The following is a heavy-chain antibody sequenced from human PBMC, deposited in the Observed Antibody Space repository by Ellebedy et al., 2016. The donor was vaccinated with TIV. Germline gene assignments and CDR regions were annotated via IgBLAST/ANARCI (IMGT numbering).Heavy chain of an antibody. V-gene: IGHV3-33*01. CDR1: GFTFSSYG. CDR2: IWYDGSNK. Sequence: GGSLRLXXAASGFTFSSYGMHWVRQAPGKGLEWVAVIWYDGSNKYYADSVKGRFTISRDNSKNTLYLQMNSLRAEDTAVYYCARDDIVVVPAAIGAFDIWGQGTMVTVSS. D-gene: IGHD2-2*01. CDR3: ARDDIVVVPAAIGAFDI. J-gene: IGHJ3*02.